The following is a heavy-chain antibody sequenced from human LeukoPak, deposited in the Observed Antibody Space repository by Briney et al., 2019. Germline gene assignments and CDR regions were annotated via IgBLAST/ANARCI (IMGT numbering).Heavy chain of an antibody. V-gene: IGHV1-18*01. CDR3: AREYGEPGYYDSSGYYYGVAFDI. D-gene: IGHD3-22*01. J-gene: IGHJ3*02. Sequence: ASVKVSCKASGYTFTSYGISWVRQAPGQGLEWMGWISANNGNTNYAQKLQGRVTMTTDTSTSTAYMELRSLRSDDTAVYYCAREYGEPGYYDSSGYYYGVAFDIWGQGTMVTVSS. CDR2: ISANNGNT. CDR1: GYTFTSYG.